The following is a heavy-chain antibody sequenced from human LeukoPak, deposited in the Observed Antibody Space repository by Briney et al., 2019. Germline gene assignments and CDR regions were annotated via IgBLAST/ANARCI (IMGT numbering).Heavy chain of an antibody. CDR3: ATDLHSSGWEAFDV. CDR2: IIPIFGTV. J-gene: IGHJ3*01. Sequence: SVKVSCKASGGTFSSYAISWVRQAPGQGLEWMGGIIPIFGTVKYVQKFQGRVTITADESTSTAYMELSSLRSEDTAVYYCATDLHSSGWEAFDVWGQGTLVTVSS. V-gene: IGHV1-69*13. D-gene: IGHD6-19*01. CDR1: GGTFSSYA.